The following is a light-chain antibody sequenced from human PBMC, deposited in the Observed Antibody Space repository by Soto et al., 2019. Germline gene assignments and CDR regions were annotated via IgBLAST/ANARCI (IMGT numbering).Light chain of an antibody. CDR3: LQDDDYPWT. CDR2: AAS. J-gene: IGKJ1*01. Sequence: AIQMTQSPSSLSASVGDRITITCRASQDIRNDLGWYQQKPGKAPKLLIYAASNSHSGVPSRFRGSGSGTKFTLTITSLEPEDFAIYYCLQDDDYPWTFGLGTKV. V-gene: IGKV1-6*02. CDR1: QDIRND.